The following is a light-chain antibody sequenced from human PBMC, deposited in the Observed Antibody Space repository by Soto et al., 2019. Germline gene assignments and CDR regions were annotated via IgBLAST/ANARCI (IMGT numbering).Light chain of an antibody. V-gene: IGLV2-14*01. J-gene: IGLJ1*01. CDR1: SSDVGGFNY. CDR2: EVS. CDR3: ASYTSTNSLV. Sequence: QSVLTQPASVSGPPGQSITISCAGTSSDVGGFNYVSWYQHHPGKAPKLIIYEVSNRPSGISDRFSGSKYGNTASLTISGLQAEDEADYHCASYTSTNSLVFGTGTKVTVL.